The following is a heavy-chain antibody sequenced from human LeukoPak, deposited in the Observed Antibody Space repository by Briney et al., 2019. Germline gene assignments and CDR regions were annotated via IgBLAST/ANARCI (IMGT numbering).Heavy chain of an antibody. J-gene: IGHJ4*02. CDR2: IYYSGST. D-gene: IGHD6-19*01. Sequence: ASETLSLTCTVSGGSISSSSYYWGWIRQPPGMGLEWIGSIYYSGSTYYNPSLKSRVTISVDTSKNQFSLKLSSVTAADTAVYYCARQLGSGWYPDYWGQGTLVTVSS. CDR1: GGSISSSSYY. V-gene: IGHV4-39*01. CDR3: ARQLGSGWYPDY.